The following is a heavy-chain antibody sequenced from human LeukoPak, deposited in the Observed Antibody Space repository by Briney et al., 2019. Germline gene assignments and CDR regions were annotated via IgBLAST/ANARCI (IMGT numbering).Heavy chain of an antibody. CDR2: IKGDGSST. J-gene: IGHJ5*01. CDR1: GFTFSGKW. V-gene: IGHV3-74*03. CDR3: ARSDWLDS. Sequence: GGSLRLSCAASGFTFSGKWMHWVRQAPGKGLVWVSRIKGDGSSTTYADSVKGRFTISRDNAKNTLHLQMDSLRAEDTAVYYCARSDWLDSWGQGTLVFVSS.